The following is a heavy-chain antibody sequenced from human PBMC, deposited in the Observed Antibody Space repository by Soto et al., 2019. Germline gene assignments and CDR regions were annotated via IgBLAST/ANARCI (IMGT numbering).Heavy chain of an antibody. CDR1: GFTFSSYG. J-gene: IGHJ4*02. V-gene: IGHV3-33*01. CDR3: ARVGLGYCSGGSCYSIDY. CDR2: IWYDGSNK. D-gene: IGHD2-15*01. Sequence: QVQLVESGGGVVQPGRSLRLSCAASGFTFSSYGMHWVRQAPGKGLEWVAVIWYDGSNKYYADSVKGRFTISRDNSKNTLYLQMNSLRAEDTAVYYCARVGLGYCSGGSCYSIDYWGQGTLVTVSS.